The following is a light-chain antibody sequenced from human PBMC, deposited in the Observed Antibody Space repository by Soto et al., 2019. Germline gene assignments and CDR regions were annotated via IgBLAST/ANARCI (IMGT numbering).Light chain of an antibody. CDR2: GGS. CDR3: QQYDSSPLT. CDR1: QSVSSSC. Sequence: EIVLTQSPGTLSLSPGERATLSCGASQSVSSSCLAWYQQKPGQAPRLLIYGGSSRATGIPDRFSGSGSGTDFTLTISRLEPEDFAVYYCQQYDSSPLTFGQGTKVEIK. V-gene: IGKV3-20*01. J-gene: IGKJ1*01.